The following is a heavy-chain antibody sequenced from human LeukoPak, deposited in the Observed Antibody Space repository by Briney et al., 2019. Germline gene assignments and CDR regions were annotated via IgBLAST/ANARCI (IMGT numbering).Heavy chain of an antibody. Sequence: GGSLRLSCAASGFTFSSYAMSWVRQAPEKGLEWVSAISGSGGSTYFADSVKGRFTISRDISKDTLYLQMNSLRAEDTAVYYCARAPTGTVTKVDYWGQGTLVTVSS. CDR3: ARAPTGTVTKVDY. CDR2: ISGSGGST. D-gene: IGHD4-11*01. J-gene: IGHJ4*02. CDR1: GFTFSSYA. V-gene: IGHV3-23*01.